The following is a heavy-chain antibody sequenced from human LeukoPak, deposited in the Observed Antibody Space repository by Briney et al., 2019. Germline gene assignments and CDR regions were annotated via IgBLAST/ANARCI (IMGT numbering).Heavy chain of an antibody. CDR1: GFSLSTYG. D-gene: IGHD6-19*01. Sequence: PGGSLRLSCAASGFSLSTYGVSWVRQPPGKGLEWVSGITGTGGSTYYADSVKGRFTVSRDTSKNTLCLQMNSLRAEDMAIYYCAKDHGTAVAGFYYWGQGTLVTVSS. CDR3: AKDHGTAVAGFYY. J-gene: IGHJ4*02. CDR2: ITGTGGST. V-gene: IGHV3-23*01.